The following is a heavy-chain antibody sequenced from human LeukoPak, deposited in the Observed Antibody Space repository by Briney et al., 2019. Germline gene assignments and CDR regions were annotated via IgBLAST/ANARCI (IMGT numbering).Heavy chain of an antibody. CDR1: GFTFSSYA. V-gene: IGHV3-23*01. D-gene: IGHD6-13*01. Sequence: PGGSLRLSCAASGFTFSSYAMSWVRQAPGKGLEWVSAIGGSGGSTYYADSVKGRFTISRDNSKNTLYLQMNSLRAEDTAVYYCARDQQQLVPLDYWGQGTLVTVSS. CDR3: ARDQQQLVPLDY. J-gene: IGHJ4*02. CDR2: IGGSGGST.